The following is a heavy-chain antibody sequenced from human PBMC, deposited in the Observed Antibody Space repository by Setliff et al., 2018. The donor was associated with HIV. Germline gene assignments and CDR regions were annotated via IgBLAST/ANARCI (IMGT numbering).Heavy chain of an antibody. Sequence: LRLSCAASGFTFSSYAMHWVRQAPGKGLAWVAVISYDGSNKYYADSVKGRFTISRDNSKNTLYLQMNSLRDEDTAVYFCAKDGSDNFWRWAVALIIIPINDCKPLQGLSWG. CDR2: ISYDGSNK. D-gene: IGHD3-3*01. CDR1: GFTFSSYA. J-gene: IGHJ5*01. V-gene: IGHV3-30-3*01. CDR3: AKDGSDNFWRWAVALIIIPINDCKPLQGLS.